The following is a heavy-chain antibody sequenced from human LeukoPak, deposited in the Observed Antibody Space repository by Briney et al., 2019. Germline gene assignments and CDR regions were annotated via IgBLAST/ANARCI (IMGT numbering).Heavy chain of an antibody. CDR1: GGTFSSYA. Sequence: ASVKVSCKASGGTFSSYAISWVRQAPGQGLEWMGWINPNSGGTNYAQKFQDRVTMTRDTSISTAYMELSSLRSDDTAVYYCATELGATYDNYYHGMDVWGQGTTVTVSS. J-gene: IGHJ6*02. V-gene: IGHV1-2*02. CDR2: INPNSGGT. CDR3: ATELGATYDNYYHGMDV. D-gene: IGHD1-26*01.